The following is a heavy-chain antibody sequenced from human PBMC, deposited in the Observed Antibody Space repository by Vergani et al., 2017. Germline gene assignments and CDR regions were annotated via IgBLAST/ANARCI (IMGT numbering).Heavy chain of an antibody. CDR2: IYYSGST. J-gene: IGHJ2*01. CDR3: ARGGTIFDIPIDL. V-gene: IGHV4-59*01. D-gene: IGHD3-3*01. CDR1: GGSISSYY. Sequence: QVQLQESGPGLVKPSETPSLTCTVSGGSISSYYWSWIRQPPGKGLEWIGYIYYSGSTNYNPSLKSRVTISVDTSKNQFSLKLSSVTAADTAVYYCARGGTIFDIPIDLWGRGTLVTVSS.